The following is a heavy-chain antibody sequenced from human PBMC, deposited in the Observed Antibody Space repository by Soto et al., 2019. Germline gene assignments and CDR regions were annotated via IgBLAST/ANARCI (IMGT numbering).Heavy chain of an antibody. CDR2: IIPIFGTA. CDR1: GGTFSSYA. D-gene: IGHD2-15*01. J-gene: IGHJ6*02. Sequence: QVQLVQSGAEVKKPGSSVKVSCKASGGTFSSYAISWVRQAPGQGLEWMGGIIPIFGTANYAQRFQGRVTITADESTSTAYMELSSLRYEDTAVYYCARGYCSGGSCYLKYYYYYYGMDVWGQGTTVTVSS. CDR3: ARGYCSGGSCYLKYYYYYYGMDV. V-gene: IGHV1-69*01.